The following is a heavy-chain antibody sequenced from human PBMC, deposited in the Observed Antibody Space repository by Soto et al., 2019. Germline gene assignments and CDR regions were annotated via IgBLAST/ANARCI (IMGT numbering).Heavy chain of an antibody. V-gene: IGHV4-31*03. CDR2: IYYSGST. CDR1: GGSISSGGYY. J-gene: IGHJ4*02. D-gene: IGHD5-12*01. CDR3: ARGMLREWYYLDY. Sequence: TLSLTCTFSGGSISSGGYYWSWIRQHPGKGLEWIGYIYYSGSTYYNPSLKSRVTISVDTSKNQFSLKLSSVTAADTAVYYCARGMLREWYYLDYWGQGTLVTVSS.